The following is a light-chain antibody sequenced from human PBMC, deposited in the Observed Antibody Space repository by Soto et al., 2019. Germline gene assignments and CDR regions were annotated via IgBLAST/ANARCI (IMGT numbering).Light chain of an antibody. V-gene: IGKV3-15*01. Sequence: EMVMTQSPATLSVSPGERATLSCRASQSVSSKLAWYQQKPGQPPRLLIYAASTRATGIPARFSASGSGTEFTLTISSLQSEDFAVYYCHQYNDWPWTLGQGTKVEIK. CDR3: HQYNDWPWT. J-gene: IGKJ1*01. CDR2: AAS. CDR1: QSVSSK.